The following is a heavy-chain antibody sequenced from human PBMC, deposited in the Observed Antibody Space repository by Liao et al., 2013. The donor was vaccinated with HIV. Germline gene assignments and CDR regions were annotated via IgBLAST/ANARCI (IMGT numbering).Heavy chain of an antibody. CDR2: IYYSGST. Sequence: QVQLQESGPGLVKPSETLSLTCTVSGGSISSYYWSWIRQPPGKGLEWIGYIYYSGSTNYNPSLKSRVTISVDTSKNQFSLKLSSVTAADTAVYYCARGITIFGVVTTNWFDPWGQGTLVTVSS. V-gene: IGHV4-59*01. CDR1: GGSISSYY. CDR3: ARGITIFGVVTTNWFDP. D-gene: IGHD3-3*01. J-gene: IGHJ5*02.